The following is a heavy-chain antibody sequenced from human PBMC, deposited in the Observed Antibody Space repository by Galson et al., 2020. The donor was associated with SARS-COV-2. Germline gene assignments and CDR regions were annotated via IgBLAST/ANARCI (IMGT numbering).Heavy chain of an antibody. J-gene: IGHJ4*02. CDR3: ARGDGAVAGKYFFDY. Sequence: SQTLSLTCAISGDSVSSNSAAWNWIRQSPSIGLQWLGRTYYRSRWYNDYAVSVKSRITINADTPKNQFSLQLTSVTPEDTAVYYCARGDGAVAGKYFFDYWGKGTLVTVSS. CDR1: GDSVSSNSAA. V-gene: IGHV6-1*01. D-gene: IGHD6-19*01. CDR2: TYYRSRWYN.